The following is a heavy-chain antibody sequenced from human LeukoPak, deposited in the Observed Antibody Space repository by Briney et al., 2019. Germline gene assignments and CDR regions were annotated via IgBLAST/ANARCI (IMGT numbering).Heavy chain of an antibody. CDR2: IRNKAYGGTA. Sequence: GGSLRLSCTASGFTFSDYAMSSFRQAPGKGLEWVGFIRNKAYGGTAEYAESVKGRFTISRDDSKTIAYLQMNSLKTEDTAVYYCAREKRYFDWFQADYWGQGTLVTVSS. J-gene: IGHJ4*02. CDR1: GFTFSDYA. CDR3: AREKRYFDWFQADY. V-gene: IGHV3-49*03. D-gene: IGHD3-9*01.